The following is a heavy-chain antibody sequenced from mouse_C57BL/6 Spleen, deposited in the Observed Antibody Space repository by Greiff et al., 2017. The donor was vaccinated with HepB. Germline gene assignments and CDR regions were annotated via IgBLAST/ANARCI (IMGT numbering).Heavy chain of an antibody. V-gene: IGHV1-7*01. J-gene: IGHJ1*03. CDR3: ARDHGSSYGYFDV. Sequence: QVQLKESGAELAKPGASVKLSCKASGYTFTSYWMHWVKQRPGQGLEWIGYINTSSGYTKYNQKFKDKATLTADKSSSTAYMQLSSLTYEDSAVYYCARDHGSSYGYFDVWGTGTTVTVSS. CDR2: INTSSGYT. D-gene: IGHD1-1*01. CDR1: GYTFTSYW.